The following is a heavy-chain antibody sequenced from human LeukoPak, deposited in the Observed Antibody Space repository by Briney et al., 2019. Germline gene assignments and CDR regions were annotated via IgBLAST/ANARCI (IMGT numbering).Heavy chain of an antibody. CDR2: IYYSGST. CDR3: ARGQNQYYYYGTDV. J-gene: IGHJ6*02. D-gene: IGHD1-14*01. V-gene: IGHV4-61*01. CDR1: GGSVSSGSYY. Sequence: SETLSLTCTVSGGSVSSGSYYWSWIRQPPGKGLEWIGYIYYSGSTNHNPSLKSRVTISVDTSKNQFSLKLSSVTAADTAVYYCARGQNQYYYYGTDVWGQGTTVTVSS.